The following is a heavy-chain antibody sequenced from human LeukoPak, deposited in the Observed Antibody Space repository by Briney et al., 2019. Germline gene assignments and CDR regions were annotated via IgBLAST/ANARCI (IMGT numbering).Heavy chain of an antibody. CDR1: GGSISSYY. V-gene: IGHV4-59*08. CDR3: ARIGEYDFDY. CDR2: IYYSGST. D-gene: IGHD3-10*01. Sequence: SETLSLTCTVSGGSISSYYGSWIRQPPGKGLEWIGYIYYSGSTNYNPSLKSRVTISVDTSKNQFSLKLSSVTAADTAVYYCARIGEYDFDYWGQGTLVTVSS. J-gene: IGHJ4*02.